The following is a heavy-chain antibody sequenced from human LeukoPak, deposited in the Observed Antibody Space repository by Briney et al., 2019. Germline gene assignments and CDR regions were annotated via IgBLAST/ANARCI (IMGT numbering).Heavy chain of an antibody. D-gene: IGHD5-12*01. CDR1: GYTFTSYG. J-gene: IGHJ4*02. CDR3: ARDRTSSGYSGLDY. Sequence: ASVKVSCKASGYTFTSYGISWVRQAPGQGLEWMGWISAYNGNTNYAQKLQGRVTMTTDTSTSTAYMELRSLRSDDTAVYYCARDRTSSGYSGLDYWGQGTLVTVSS. CDR2: ISAYNGNT. V-gene: IGHV1-18*01.